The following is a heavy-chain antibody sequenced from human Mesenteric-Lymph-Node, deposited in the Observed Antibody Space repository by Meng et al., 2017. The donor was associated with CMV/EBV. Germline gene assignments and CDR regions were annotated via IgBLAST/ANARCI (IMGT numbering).Heavy chain of an antibody. V-gene: IGHV1-24*01. CDR1: GYTLTELS. CDR3: AKGNPSYDAFDI. J-gene: IGHJ3*02. Sequence: ASVKVSCKVSGYTLTELSMHWVRQAPGKGLEWMGGFDPEDGETIYAQKFQGRVTMTEDTSTDTAYMELSRLRSDDTAVYYCAKGNPSYDAFDIWGQGTMVTVSS. CDR2: FDPEDGET.